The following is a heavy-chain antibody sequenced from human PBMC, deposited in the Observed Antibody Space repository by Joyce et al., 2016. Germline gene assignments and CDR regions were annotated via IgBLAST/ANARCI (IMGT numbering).Heavy chain of an antibody. Sequence: QVQLVQSGTEVKKLGASGKVSCKASGFTFTGSYMHWGRQAPGQGLEMMGWIKSENGDTHYTQNCQGRVTMTRDTSINTAYMEVTRLRSDDTAFYYCAREGLPHGGFDYWGLGTLVTVSS. V-gene: IGHV1-2*02. CDR2: IKSENGDT. CDR1: GFTFTGSY. J-gene: IGHJ4*02. CDR3: AREGLPHGGFDY.